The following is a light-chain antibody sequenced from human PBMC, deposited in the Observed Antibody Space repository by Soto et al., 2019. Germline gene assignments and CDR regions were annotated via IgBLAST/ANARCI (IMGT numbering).Light chain of an antibody. V-gene: IGKV3-11*01. Sequence: EIVLTQSPDTLSMSPGERATLSCRASQSFSSYLALYQQKPGQAPRLLIYEASNRATGIPARFTGSGYWTYFTLTISCLEPEDFAVYYCQLRSNWPALTFGGGTKVDI. CDR1: QSFSSY. CDR3: QLRSNWPALT. CDR2: EAS. J-gene: IGKJ4*01.